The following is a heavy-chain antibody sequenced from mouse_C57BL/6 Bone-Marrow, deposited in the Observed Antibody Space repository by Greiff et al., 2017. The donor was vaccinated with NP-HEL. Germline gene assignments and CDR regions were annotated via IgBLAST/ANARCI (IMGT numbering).Heavy chain of an antibody. CDR3: ARLGYSKWGDY. D-gene: IGHD2-5*01. V-gene: IGHV1-54*01. J-gene: IGHJ4*01. CDR1: GYAFTNYL. CDR2: INPGSGGT. Sequence: QVQLQQSGAELVRPGTSVKVSCKASGYAFTNYLIEWVKQRPGQGLEWIGVINPGSGGTNYNEKLKGKATLTADKSSSTAYMQLISLTSEDSAVYFCARLGYSKWGDYWGQGTSVTVSS.